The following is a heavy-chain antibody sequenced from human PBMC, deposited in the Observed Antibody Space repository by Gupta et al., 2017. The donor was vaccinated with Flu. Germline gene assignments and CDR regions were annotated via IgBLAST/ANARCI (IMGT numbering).Heavy chain of an antibody. CDR3: ARGGVGVHFDY. D-gene: IGHD1-26*01. J-gene: IGHJ4*02. Sequence: WVRQAPGQGLEWMGGIIPIFGTANYAQKFQGRVTITADESTSTAYMELSSLRSEDTAVYYCARGGVGVHFDYWGQGTLVTGSS. CDR2: IIPIFGTA. V-gene: IGHV1-69*01.